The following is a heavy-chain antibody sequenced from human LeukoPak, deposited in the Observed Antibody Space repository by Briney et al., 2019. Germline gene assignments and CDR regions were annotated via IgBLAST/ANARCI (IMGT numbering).Heavy chain of an antibody. CDR1: GGSISSYY. J-gene: IGHJ3*02. CDR2: IYYSGST. D-gene: IGHD2-15*01. CDR3: ARRILIGGYCSGGSCNDAFDI. V-gene: IGHV4-59*08. Sequence: SETLSLICTVSGGSISSYYWSWIRQPPGKGLEWIGYIYYSGSTNYNPSLKSRVTISVDTSKNQFSLKLSSVTAADTAVYYCARRILIGGYCSGGSCNDAFDIWGQGTMVTVSS.